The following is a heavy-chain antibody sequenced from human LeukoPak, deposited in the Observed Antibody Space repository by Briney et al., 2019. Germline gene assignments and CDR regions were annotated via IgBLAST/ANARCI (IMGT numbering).Heavy chain of an antibody. CDR1: GFTVSSNY. J-gene: IGHJ4*02. CDR2: IYSGGST. CDR3: ARGLDDFWSGYYLDY. Sequence: PGGSLRLSCAASGFTVSSNYMGWVRQAPGKGLEWVSVIYSGGSTYYADSVKGRFTISRDNSKNTLYLQMNSLRAEDTAVYYCARGLDDFWSGYYLDYWGQGTLVTVSS. V-gene: IGHV3-53*01. D-gene: IGHD3-3*01.